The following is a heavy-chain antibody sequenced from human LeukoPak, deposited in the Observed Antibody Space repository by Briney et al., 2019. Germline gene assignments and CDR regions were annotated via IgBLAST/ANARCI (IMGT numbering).Heavy chain of an antibody. V-gene: IGHV3-30*02. D-gene: IGHD6-19*01. CDR2: IRYDGSNK. J-gene: IGHJ4*02. CDR1: GFTFTNYG. Sequence: GGSLRLSCAASGFTFTNYGMHWVRQAPGKGLEWVAFIRYDGSNKYYADSVKGRFTISRDNAKNSLYLQMNSLRAEDTAVYYCARDRGYSSGIVDYWGQGTLVTVSS. CDR3: ARDRGYSSGIVDY.